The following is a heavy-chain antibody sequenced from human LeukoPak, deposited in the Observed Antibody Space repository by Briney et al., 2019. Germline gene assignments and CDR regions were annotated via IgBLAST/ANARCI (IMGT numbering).Heavy chain of an antibody. V-gene: IGHV3-9*01. J-gene: IGHJ4*02. CDR1: GFTFDDYA. D-gene: IGHD6-19*01. CDR3: AKDKAVAGLGYFDY. CDR2: ISWNSGSI. Sequence: GRSLRLTCAASGFTFDDYAMHWVRQAPGKGLEWVSGISWNSGSIGYADSVKGRFTISRDNAKNSLYLQMNSLRAEDTALYYCAKDKAVAGLGYFDYWGQGTLVTVSS.